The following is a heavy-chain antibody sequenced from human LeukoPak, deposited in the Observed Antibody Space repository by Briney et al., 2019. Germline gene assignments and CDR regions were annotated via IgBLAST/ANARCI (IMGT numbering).Heavy chain of an antibody. V-gene: IGHV4-31*03. D-gene: IGHD3-22*01. J-gene: IGHJ4*02. CDR2: IYYSGST. CDR1: GGSISSGGYY. CDR3: ARAGAYYDSSGYYYYFDY. Sequence: PSETLSLTCTVSGGSISSGGYYWSWIRQHPGKGLEWIGYIYYSGSTYYNPSLKSRVTISVDTSKNQFSLKLSSVTAADTAAYYCARAGAYYDSSGYYYYFDYWGQGTLVTVSS.